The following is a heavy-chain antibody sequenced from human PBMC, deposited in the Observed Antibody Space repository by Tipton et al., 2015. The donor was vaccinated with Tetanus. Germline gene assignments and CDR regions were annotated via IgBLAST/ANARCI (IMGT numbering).Heavy chain of an antibody. J-gene: IGHJ4*02. CDR2: INPNSGGT. CDR1: GYTFTGYY. D-gene: IGHD3-22*01. CDR3: ARGMAYDSSGSDDF. Sequence: QSGAEVKKPGASVKVSCKASGYTFTGYYMHWVRQAPGQGLEWMGWINPNSGGTNNAQKFQGRVTMTRDTSIGTASMEVSRLRSDDWAIYYCARGMAYDSSGSDDFWGQGTLVTVSS. V-gene: IGHV1-2*02.